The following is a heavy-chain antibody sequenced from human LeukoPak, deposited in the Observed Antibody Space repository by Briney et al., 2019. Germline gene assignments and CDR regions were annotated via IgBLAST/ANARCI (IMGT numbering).Heavy chain of an antibody. CDR1: GGSFSGYY. Sequence: PSETLSLTCAVYGGSFSGYYWNWIRQPPGKGLEWIGEINHSGTTNYNPSLKSRVTKSLDTSKNQFSLKLSSVTAADTALYFCARDRYNWNGEDYWGQGTPVTVSS. J-gene: IGHJ4*02. CDR3: ARDRYNWNGEDY. D-gene: IGHD1-20*01. V-gene: IGHV4-34*01. CDR2: INHSGTT.